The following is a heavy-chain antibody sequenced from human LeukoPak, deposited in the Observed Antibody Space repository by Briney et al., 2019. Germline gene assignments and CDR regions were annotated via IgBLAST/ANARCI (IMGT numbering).Heavy chain of an antibody. CDR3: ATETNGELEYYMDV. V-gene: IGHV3-30*02. D-gene: IGHD3-10*01. CDR1: GFTFSSYG. J-gene: IGHJ6*03. CDR2: IRYDGSNK. Sequence: GGSLRLSCAASGFTFSSYGMHWVRQAPGKGLEWVAFIRYDGSNKYYADSVKGRFTISRDNSKNTLYLQMNSLRAEDTAVYYCATETNGELEYYMDVWGKGTTVTVSS.